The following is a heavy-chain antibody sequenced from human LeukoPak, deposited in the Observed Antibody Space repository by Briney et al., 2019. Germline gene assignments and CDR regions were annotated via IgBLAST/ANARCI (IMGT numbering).Heavy chain of an antibody. Sequence: ASVKVSCKASGYTFTGYYMHWVRQAPGQGLEWMGRINPNSGSTNYAQKFQGRVTMTRDTSISTAYMELSRLRSDDTAVYYCARRDGYCSSTSCYMSSESFDYWGQGTLVTVSS. V-gene: IGHV1-2*06. CDR1: GYTFTGYY. J-gene: IGHJ4*02. CDR3: ARRDGYCSSTSCYMSSESFDY. CDR2: INPNSGST. D-gene: IGHD2-2*02.